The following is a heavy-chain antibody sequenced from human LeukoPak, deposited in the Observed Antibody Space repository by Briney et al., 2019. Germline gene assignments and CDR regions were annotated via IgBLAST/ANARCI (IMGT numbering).Heavy chain of an antibody. Sequence: GGSLRLSCAASGFTFSSYSMNWVRQAPGKGLEWVSYISSSGSTIYYADSVKGRFTISRDNAKNSLYLQMNRLRVEDTALYYCGSGVAFDYWGQGTLVTVSS. V-gene: IGHV3-48*04. CDR1: GFTFSSYS. J-gene: IGHJ4*02. CDR2: ISSSGSTI. CDR3: GSGVAFDY. D-gene: IGHD2-21*01.